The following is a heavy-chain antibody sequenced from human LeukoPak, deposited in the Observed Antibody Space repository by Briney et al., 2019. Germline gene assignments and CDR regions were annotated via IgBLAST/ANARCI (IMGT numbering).Heavy chain of an antibody. V-gene: IGHV1-24*01. CDR1: GYTLTELS. Sequence: ASVKVSCKVSGYTLTELSMHWVRQAPGKGLEWMGGFDPEDGETIYAQTFQGRVTMTEDTSTDTAYMELSSLRSEDTAVYYCATSCGSCYSGWFDPWGQGTLVTVSS. CDR2: FDPEDGET. D-gene: IGHD2-15*01. J-gene: IGHJ5*02. CDR3: ATSCGSCYSGWFDP.